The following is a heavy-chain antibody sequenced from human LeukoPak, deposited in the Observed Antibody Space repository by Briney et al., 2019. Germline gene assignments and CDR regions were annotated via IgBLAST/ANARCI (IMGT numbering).Heavy chain of an antibody. CDR3: ARGVRGARYCSGGSCPGSFDY. V-gene: IGHV3-53*05. Sequence: PGGSLRLSCAASGFTVSSNYMSWVRQAPGKGLEWVSVIYSGGSTYYADSVKGRFTISRDNSKNTLYLQMNSLRAEGTAVYYCARGVRGARYCSGGSCPGSFDYWGQGTLVTVSS. J-gene: IGHJ4*02. CDR2: IYSGGST. CDR1: GFTVSSNY. D-gene: IGHD2-15*01.